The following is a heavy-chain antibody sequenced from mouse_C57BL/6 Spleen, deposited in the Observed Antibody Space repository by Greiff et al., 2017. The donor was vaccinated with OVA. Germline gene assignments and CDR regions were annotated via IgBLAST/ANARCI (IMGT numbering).Heavy chain of an antibody. V-gene: IGHV1-82*01. CDR3: ARSPYVH. CDR2: IYPGDGDT. CDR1: GYAFSSSW. D-gene: IGHD1-1*01. Sequence: QVQLKESGPELVKPGASVKISCKASGYAFSSSWMNWVKQRPGKGLEWIGRIYPGDGDTNYNGKFKGKATLTADKSSSTAYMQLSSLTSEDSAVYFCARSPYVHWGQGTTRTGSS. J-gene: IGHJ2*01.